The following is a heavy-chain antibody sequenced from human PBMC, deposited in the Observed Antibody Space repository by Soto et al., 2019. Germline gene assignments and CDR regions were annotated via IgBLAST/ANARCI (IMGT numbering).Heavy chain of an antibody. CDR2: IRPDNGDT. J-gene: IGHJ5*02. CDR1: GYAFSKYG. CDR3: ATSYDSGFDP. Sequence: QLQLVQCGAEVERPGASVRVSCKAYGYAFSKYGISWIRQAPGQGLEWMGWIRPDNGDTNYAQKFQGRVTMTTDTSSNTAYMELRSLRSDDTAVYYCATSYDSGFDPWGQGTLVSVSS. V-gene: IGHV1-18*04. D-gene: IGHD5-12*01.